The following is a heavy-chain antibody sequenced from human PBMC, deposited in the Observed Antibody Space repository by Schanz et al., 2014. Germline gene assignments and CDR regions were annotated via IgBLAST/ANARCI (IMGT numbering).Heavy chain of an antibody. CDR2: ISAYNGTT. V-gene: IGHV1-18*01. CDR1: GYTFTSYG. D-gene: IGHD3-3*01. Sequence: QVQLVQSGAEVKKPGASVKVSCKASGYTFTSYGTTWVRQPPGQGLEWMGWISAYNGTTKYPQNLQGRVTMTTDTSTSTVYRELRSLRSDDTAVYYCARSAGRDFWSGYYTRFDYWGQGTLVTVSS. CDR3: ARSAGRDFWSGYYTRFDY. J-gene: IGHJ4*02.